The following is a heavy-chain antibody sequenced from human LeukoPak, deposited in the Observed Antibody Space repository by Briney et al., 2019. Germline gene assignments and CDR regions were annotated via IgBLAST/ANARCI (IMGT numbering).Heavy chain of an antibody. J-gene: IGHJ4*01. CDR1: GFTFSRYG. V-gene: IGHV3-33*01. CDR3: VGDPMTIRGDLYYFDY. CDR2: IWFDGSNK. D-gene: IGHD3-10*01. Sequence: PGGSLRLSCAASGFTFSRYGMNWVRPAPGKGLEWVAVIWFDGSNKYYVQSVSGRFTISIDNSKSTLYLQMNSLRAEDTAVYYCVGDPMTIRGDLYYFDYWGQGTRVTVSS.